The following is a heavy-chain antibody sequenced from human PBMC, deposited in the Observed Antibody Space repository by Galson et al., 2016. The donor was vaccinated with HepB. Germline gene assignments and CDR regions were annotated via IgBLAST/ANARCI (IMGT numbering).Heavy chain of an antibody. CDR1: GGTFSSYA. D-gene: IGHD3-10*01. CDR2: ITPLFGTE. Sequence: SVKVSCKASGGTFSSYAISWVRQAPGQGLEWMGGITPLFGTETYTQRFQGRVTITADESTSTAYMELRSLRSDDTAVYYCATHTRGQYGSVRHELDYWGQGTLVTVSS. CDR3: ATHTRGQYGSVRHELDY. J-gene: IGHJ4*02. V-gene: IGHV1-69*13.